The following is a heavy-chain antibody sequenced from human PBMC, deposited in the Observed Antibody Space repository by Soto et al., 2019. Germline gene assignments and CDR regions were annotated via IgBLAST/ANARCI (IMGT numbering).Heavy chain of an antibody. Sequence: SETLSLTCAVSGGSISSGGSSWNWIRQPPGKGLEWIGYIYRSGGTNYNPSFKSRLIISMDRSKNQFSLELTSVTAADTAVYYCPGAGIAAAGKNGGSFFDPWGQGILVTVSS. J-gene: IGHJ5*02. CDR3: PGAGIAAAGKNGGSFFDP. CDR1: GGSISSGGSS. V-gene: IGHV4-30-2*01. D-gene: IGHD6-25*01. CDR2: IYRSGGT.